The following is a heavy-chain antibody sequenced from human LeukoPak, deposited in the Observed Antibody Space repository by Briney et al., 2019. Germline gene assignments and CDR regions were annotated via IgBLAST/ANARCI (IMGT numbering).Heavy chain of an antibody. CDR2: FRTA. V-gene: IGHV1-69*05. J-gene: IGHJ4*02. D-gene: IGHD6-6*01. Sequence: FRTANSAHNFHGTVTITTDQSTSTAYMELSSLRSEDTAVYYCAREEWGSSIAAQLYYFDYWGQGTLVTVSS. CDR3: AREEWGSSIAAQLYYFDY.